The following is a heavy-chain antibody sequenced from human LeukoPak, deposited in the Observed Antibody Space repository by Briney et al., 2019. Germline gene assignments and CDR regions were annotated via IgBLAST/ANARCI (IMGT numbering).Heavy chain of an antibody. J-gene: IGHJ5*02. CDR1: GFTFSSYA. D-gene: IGHD6-6*01. CDR2: ISYDGSNK. Sequence: GGSLRLSCAASGFTFSSYAMHWVRQAPGKGLEWVAVISYDGSNKYYADSVKGRFTISRDNSKNTLYLQMNGLRAEDTAVYYCARDFSSSWGQGTLVTVSS. V-gene: IGHV3-30*01. CDR3: ARDFSSS.